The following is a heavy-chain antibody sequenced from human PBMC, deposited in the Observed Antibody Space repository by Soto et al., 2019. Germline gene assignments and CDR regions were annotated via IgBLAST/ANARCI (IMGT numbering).Heavy chain of an antibody. Sequence: QVQLVQSGAEVKKPGSSVKVSCKASGGSFTSLIITWVRQAPGQGLEWMGRIIPVLGVEYYAQKFQGRVTXTAXKSXTTAXXXXXXXXXXXXAXXXXXXXXXXXXXXXXYYGMDVWGRGTTVTVSS. CDR2: IIPVLGVE. CDR1: GGSFTSLI. CDR3: XXXXXXXXXXXXYYGMDV. V-gene: IGHV1-69*02. J-gene: IGHJ6*02.